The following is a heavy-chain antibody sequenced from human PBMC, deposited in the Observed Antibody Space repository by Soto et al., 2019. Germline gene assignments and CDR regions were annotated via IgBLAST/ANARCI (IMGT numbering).Heavy chain of an antibody. CDR1: GVTFSSYG. J-gene: IGHJ4*02. CDR2: IWYDGSNK. V-gene: IGHV3-33*01. CDR3: ARDGGYSYGYSDY. D-gene: IGHD5-18*01. Sequence: PGGSLRLSCAASGVTFSSYGMHWVRQAPGKGLEWVAVIWYDGSNKYYADSVKGRFTISRDNSKNTLYLQMNSLRVEDTAVYYCARDGGYSYGYSDYWGQGTLVTVSS.